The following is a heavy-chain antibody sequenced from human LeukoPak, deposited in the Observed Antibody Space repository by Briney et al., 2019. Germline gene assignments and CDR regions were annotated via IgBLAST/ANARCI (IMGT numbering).Heavy chain of an antibody. CDR3: ARTGEGDFWSGYSLGYFDY. CDR1: GYTFTGYY. Sequence: ASVKVSCKASGYTFTGYYMHWLRQAPGQGLEWMGWINPNSGGTNYAQKFQGRVTMTRDTSISTAYMELSRLRSDDTAVYYCARTGEGDFWSGYSLGYFDYWGQGTLVTVSS. J-gene: IGHJ4*02. V-gene: IGHV1-2*02. D-gene: IGHD3-3*01. CDR2: INPNSGGT.